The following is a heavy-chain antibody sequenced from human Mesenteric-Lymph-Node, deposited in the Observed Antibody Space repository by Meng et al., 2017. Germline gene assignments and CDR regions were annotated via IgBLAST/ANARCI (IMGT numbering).Heavy chain of an antibody. J-gene: IGHJ1*01. CDR1: GFTFSSYA. V-gene: IGHV3-23*01. CDR2: ISGSGGST. CDR3: AKNRVDWFGELLVYFQH. D-gene: IGHD3-10*01. Sequence: GGSLRLSCAASGFTFSSYAMSWVRQAPGKGLEWVSAISGSGGSTYYADSVKGRFTISRDNSKNTLYPQMNSLRAEDTAVYYCAKNRVDWFGELLVYFQHWGQGTLVTVSS.